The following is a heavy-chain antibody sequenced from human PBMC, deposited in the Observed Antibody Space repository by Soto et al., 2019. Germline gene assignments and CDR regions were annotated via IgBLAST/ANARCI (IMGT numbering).Heavy chain of an antibody. CDR2: IYYSGTT. D-gene: IGHD6-13*01. CDR3: ARGRRAAGPWDS. Sequence: SSETLSLPCTVSGGSNTNNVYYWSWIRQHPGKGLEWIGYIYYSGTTVYSPSLKSRVTISVDTSKHQFSLSLTSLTAADTAVYRWARGRRAAGPWDSWRQGARVTVSS. J-gene: IGHJ4*02. V-gene: IGHV4-31*03. CDR1: GGSNTNNVYY.